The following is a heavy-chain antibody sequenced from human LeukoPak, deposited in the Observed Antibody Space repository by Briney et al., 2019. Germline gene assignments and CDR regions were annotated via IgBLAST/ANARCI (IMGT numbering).Heavy chain of an antibody. Sequence: SETLSLTCAVSGYSISSGYYWAWIRQPPGEGLEWVGSIFHSGTYYNPSLKSRVSISMDTSKNEFSLSLSSVTAADTAVYYCARDDYSNYGHYWGQGKLVSVSS. CDR3: ARDDYSNYGHY. CDR2: IFHSGT. CDR1: GYSISSGYY. J-gene: IGHJ4*02. V-gene: IGHV4-38-2*02. D-gene: IGHD4-11*01.